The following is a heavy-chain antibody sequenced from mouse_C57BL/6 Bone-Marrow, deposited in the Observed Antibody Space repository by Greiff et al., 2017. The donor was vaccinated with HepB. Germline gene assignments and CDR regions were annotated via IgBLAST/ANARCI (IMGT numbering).Heavy chain of an antibody. CDR3: ARSGRWLLYWYFDV. CDR1: GYTFTSYW. CDR2: IHPNSGST. Sequence: VQLQQPGAELVKPGASVKLSCKASGYTFTSYWMHWVKQRPGQGLEWIGMIHPNSGSTNYNEKFKSKATLTVDKSSSTAYMQLSSLTSEDSAVYYCARSGRWLLYWYFDVWGTGTTVTVSS. J-gene: IGHJ1*03. D-gene: IGHD2-3*01. V-gene: IGHV1-64*01.